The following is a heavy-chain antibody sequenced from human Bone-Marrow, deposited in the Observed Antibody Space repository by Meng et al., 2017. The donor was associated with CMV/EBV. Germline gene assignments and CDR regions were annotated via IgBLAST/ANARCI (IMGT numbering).Heavy chain of an antibody. Sequence: ASVKVSCKAFGYSFTDYYMHWVRQAPGKGLEWMGGFDPEDGETIYAQKFQGRVTMTTDTSTSTAYMELRSLRSDDTAVYYCARDAYSSSWYPGGNWFDPWGQGTLVTVSS. D-gene: IGHD6-13*01. CDR3: ARDAYSSSWYPGGNWFDP. CDR1: GYSFTDYY. J-gene: IGHJ5*02. CDR2: FDPEDGET. V-gene: IGHV1-24*01.